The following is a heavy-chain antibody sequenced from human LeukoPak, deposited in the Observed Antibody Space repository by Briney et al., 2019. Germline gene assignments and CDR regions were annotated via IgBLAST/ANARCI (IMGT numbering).Heavy chain of an antibody. CDR2: FYHSGIT. CDR3: ARHGRPAWYYFDY. D-gene: IGHD2-2*01. V-gene: IGHV4-38-2*02. Sequence: SETLSLTCTVSGYSISSGYFWGWIRQPPGKGLEWIGSFYHSGITYYNPSLKSRVTISVDTSKNQFSLKLSSVTAADTAVYYCARHGRPAWYYFDYWGQGTLVTVSS. CDR1: GYSISSGYF. J-gene: IGHJ4*02.